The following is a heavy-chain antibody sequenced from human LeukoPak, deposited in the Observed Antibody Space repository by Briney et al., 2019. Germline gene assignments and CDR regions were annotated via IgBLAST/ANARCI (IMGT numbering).Heavy chain of an antibody. J-gene: IGHJ4*02. CDR2: IYHSGST. CDR1: GYSISSGYY. V-gene: IGHV4-38-2*02. D-gene: IGHD3-10*01. Sequence: SETLSLTCTVSGYSISSGYYWGWIRQPPGKGLEWIGSIYHSGSTYYNPSLKSRVTISVDTSKNQFSLKLSSVTAADTAVYYCARGLWFGDENPPYFDYWGQGILVTVSS. CDR3: ARGLWFGDENPPYFDY.